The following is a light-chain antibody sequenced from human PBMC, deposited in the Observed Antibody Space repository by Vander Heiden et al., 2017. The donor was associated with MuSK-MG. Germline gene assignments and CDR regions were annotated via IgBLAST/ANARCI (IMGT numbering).Light chain of an antibody. CDR1: SSNIGSNT. J-gene: IGLJ2*01. Sequence: QSVLTQPPSASGTPGQRVTISCSGSSSNIGSNTVNWYQQLPGTAPKLLIYCNNQRHSGVPDRFSGSKSGTSASLAITVLQSEEEADYYCAAQDDSLNGWVFGGGTKLTVL. V-gene: IGLV1-44*01. CDR3: AAQDDSLNGWV. CDR2: CNN.